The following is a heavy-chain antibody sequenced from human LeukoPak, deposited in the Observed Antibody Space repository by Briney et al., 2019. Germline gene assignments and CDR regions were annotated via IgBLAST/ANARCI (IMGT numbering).Heavy chain of an antibody. CDR3: ARGNSYYDSSDYFPWESFQH. Sequence: SETLSLTCAVYGGSFSGYYWSWIRQPPGKGLEWIGYIFYSGSTNYNPSLKSRVTISVDTSKNQFSLNLSSVTAADTAVYYCARGNSYYDSSDYFPWESFQHWGQGTLVTVSS. CDR2: IFYSGST. D-gene: IGHD3-22*01. V-gene: IGHV4-59*01. CDR1: GGSFSGYY. J-gene: IGHJ1*01.